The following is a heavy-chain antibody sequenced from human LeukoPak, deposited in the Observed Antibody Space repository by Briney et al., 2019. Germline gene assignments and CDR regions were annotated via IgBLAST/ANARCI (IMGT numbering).Heavy chain of an antibody. V-gene: IGHV4-38-2*02. D-gene: IGHD4-17*01. CDR2: IYHSGST. Sequence: SETLSLTCTVSGYSISSGYYWGWIRQPPGKGLEWIGSIYHSGSTFYNPSLKSRVTISVDTSKNQFSLNLSSVTAADTAVYYCASYADYPGRFDYWGQGTLVTVSS. CDR3: ASYADYPGRFDY. J-gene: IGHJ4*02. CDR1: GYSISSGYY.